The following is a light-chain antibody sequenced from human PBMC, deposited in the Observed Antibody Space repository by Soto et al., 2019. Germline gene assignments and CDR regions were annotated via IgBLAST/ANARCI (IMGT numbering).Light chain of an antibody. CDR2: DGS. V-gene: IGKV1-5*01. J-gene: IGKJ4*01. CDR1: QSISDW. CDR3: QQYKSYSLT. Sequence: DIQMTQSPSTLSASVGDRVTITCRASQSISDWLAWYQQKPGKAPKLLIYDGSGLESGVPSRFSGSGSGTEFTLTISSLQPDDFATYDSQQYKSYSLTFGGGTKVEIK.